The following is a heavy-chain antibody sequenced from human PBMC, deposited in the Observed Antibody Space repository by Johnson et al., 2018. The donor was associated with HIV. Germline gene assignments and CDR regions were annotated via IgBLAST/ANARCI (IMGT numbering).Heavy chain of an antibody. CDR3: GRGAMTLTQKGAFDI. CDR1: GFTFSSYW. V-gene: IGHV3-7*02. D-gene: IGHD2-21*02. J-gene: IGHJ3*02. CDR2: MNQDGGAN. Sequence: EVQLVESGGGLVQPGGSLRLSCAASGFTFSSYWMTWVRQAPGKGLEWVANMNQDGGANFFVSSVKGRITLARDNSRMSLFLQMNSLRVEDPAVYYCGRGAMTLTQKGAFDIWGQGTKVSVSS.